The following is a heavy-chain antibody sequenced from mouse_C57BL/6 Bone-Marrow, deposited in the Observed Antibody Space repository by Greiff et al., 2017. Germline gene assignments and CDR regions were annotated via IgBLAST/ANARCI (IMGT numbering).Heavy chain of an antibody. V-gene: IGHV7-3*01. CDR2: IRKKANGYTT. CDR3: ARYNEVCYGYEDAMGG. D-gene: IGHD2-2*01. J-gene: IGHJ4*01. Sequence: DVLLLESGGGLVQPGGSLSLSCAASGFTFTDYYMSWVRQPPGKALEWLGFIRKKANGYTTEYSASVKGRFTISRDNSTSTLYLQMNALRAEDSATYYCARYNEVCYGYEDAMGGWGQGASVSDSS. CDR1: GFTFTDYY.